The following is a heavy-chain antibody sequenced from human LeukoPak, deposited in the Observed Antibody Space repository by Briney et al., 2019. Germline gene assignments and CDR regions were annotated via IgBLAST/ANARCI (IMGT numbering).Heavy chain of an antibody. V-gene: IGHV1-46*01. CDR2: INPSGGST. D-gene: IGHD4-17*01. CDR1: GYTFTSYY. J-gene: IGHJ4*02. Sequence: ASVKVSCKASGYTFTSYYMHWVRQAPGQGLEWMGIINPSGGSTSYAQKFQGRVTMTRDTSTSTVYMELSSLRSEDTAVYCCARDYSGAAPFDYWGQGTLVTVSS. CDR3: ARDYSGAAPFDY.